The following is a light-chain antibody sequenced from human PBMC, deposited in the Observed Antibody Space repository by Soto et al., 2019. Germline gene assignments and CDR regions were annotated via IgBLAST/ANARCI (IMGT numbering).Light chain of an antibody. V-gene: IGKV3-20*01. CDR3: QQYGSSPYS. CDR2: GAS. CDR1: QSVTLNY. Sequence: EIVLTQSPGTLSLSPGERATLSCRASQSVTLNYLAWYQQKPGQTPRLLMYGASSRATGIPDRFSAGGSGTDFTLTITILEPEDFAVYYCQQYGSSPYSFGHGTKLEIK. J-gene: IGKJ2*03.